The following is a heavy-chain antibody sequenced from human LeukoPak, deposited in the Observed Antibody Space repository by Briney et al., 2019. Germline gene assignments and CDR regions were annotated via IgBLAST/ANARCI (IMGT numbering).Heavy chain of an antibody. CDR3: ARRQLLRRGALDY. J-gene: IGHJ4*02. Sequence: PGESLKISCKGSGYSFTSYWIGRVRQMPGKGLELMGIIYPGDSDTRYSPSFQGQVTISDDKSISTAYLQWSSLKASDTAMYYCARRQLLRRGALDYWGQGTLVTVSS. CDR1: GYSFTSYW. CDR2: IYPGDSDT. D-gene: IGHD5-12*01. V-gene: IGHV5-51*01.